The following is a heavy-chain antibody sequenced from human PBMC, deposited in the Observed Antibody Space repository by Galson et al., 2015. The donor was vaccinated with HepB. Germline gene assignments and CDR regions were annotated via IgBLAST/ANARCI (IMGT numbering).Heavy chain of an antibody. CDR2: ISAYNGNT. CDR1: GYTFTSYG. CDR3: ARGYCSSTSCYFYLRY. D-gene: IGHD2-2*01. V-gene: IGHV1-18*04. Sequence: SVKVSCKASGYTFTSYGISWVRQAPGQGLEWMGWISAYNGNTNYAQKLQGRVTMTTDSSTSTAYMELRSLRSDDTAVYYCARGYCSSTSCYFYLRYWGQGTLVTVSS. J-gene: IGHJ4*02.